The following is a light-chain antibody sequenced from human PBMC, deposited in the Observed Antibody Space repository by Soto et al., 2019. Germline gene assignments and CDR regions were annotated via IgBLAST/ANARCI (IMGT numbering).Light chain of an antibody. J-gene: IGKJ5*01. CDR1: QSISSY. CDR3: QQSYCTPLT. V-gene: IGKV1-39*01. Sequence: DIQMTQSPSSLSASVGDRVTITCRASQSISSYLNWYQQKPGKAPKLLNYAASSLQSGVPSRFSGSGSGTDFTLTIRSLQPEDFATYYCQQSYCTPLTFGQGTRLEI. CDR2: AAS.